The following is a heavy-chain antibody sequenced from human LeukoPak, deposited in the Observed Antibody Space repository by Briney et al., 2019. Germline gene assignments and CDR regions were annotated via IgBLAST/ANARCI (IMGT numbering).Heavy chain of an antibody. J-gene: IGHJ4*02. CDR3: TKGGGIWFRELFDY. Sequence: GGSLRLSCAASGFTFSSYAMSWVRQAPGKGLEWVSAISGSGGSTYYADSVKGRFTISRDNSKNTLYLQMNSLRAEGTAVYYCTKGGGIWFRELFDYWGQGTLVTVSS. D-gene: IGHD3-10*01. CDR1: GFTFSSYA. V-gene: IGHV3-23*01. CDR2: ISGSGGST.